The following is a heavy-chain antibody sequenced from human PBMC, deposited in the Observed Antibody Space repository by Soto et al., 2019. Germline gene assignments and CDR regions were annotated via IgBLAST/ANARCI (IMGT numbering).Heavy chain of an antibody. V-gene: IGHV1-46*01. CDR3: ARDLAAAAY. J-gene: IGHJ4*02. D-gene: IGHD6-13*01. CDR1: GYIFPNYY. Sequence: QVQLVQSGAEVKKPGASVKVSCKASGYIFPNYYLHWVRQAPGQGLEWMAIINPLPTSGSTNYAQKCQGRVTVTRHTSTSTVYLELSSLRSDDTAVYYCARDLAAAAYWGQGTLVTVSS. CDR2: INPLPTSGST.